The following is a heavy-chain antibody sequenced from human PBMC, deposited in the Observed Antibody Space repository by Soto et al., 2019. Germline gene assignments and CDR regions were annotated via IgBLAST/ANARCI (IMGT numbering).Heavy chain of an antibody. CDR1: GYTFTSYG. Sequence: QVQLVQSGAEVKKPGASVKVSCKASGYTFTSYGVSWVRQAPGQGLEWMGWISGYNGNTNYAQKLQGRVTMTTDTSASTAYMELRCLRSDDTAVYYCARAGKYYYGSGSPYYYGMEVWGQGITVTVSS. J-gene: IGHJ6*02. D-gene: IGHD3-10*01. CDR3: ARAGKYYYGSGSPYYYGMEV. CDR2: ISGYNGNT. V-gene: IGHV1-18*04.